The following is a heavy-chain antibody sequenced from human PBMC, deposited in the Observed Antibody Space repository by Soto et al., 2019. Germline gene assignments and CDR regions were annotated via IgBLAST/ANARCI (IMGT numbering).Heavy chain of an antibody. CDR2: ISGSGGST. Sequence: GGSLRLSCAASGFTFSSYAMSWVRQAPGKGLEWVSAISGSGGSTYYADSVKGRFTISRDNSKNTLYLQMNSLRAEDTAVYYCAKDSYPQQDIVVVPSCPDYWGQGTLATVSS. J-gene: IGHJ4*02. CDR1: GFTFSSYA. V-gene: IGHV3-23*01. D-gene: IGHD2-2*01. CDR3: AKDSYPQQDIVVVPSCPDY.